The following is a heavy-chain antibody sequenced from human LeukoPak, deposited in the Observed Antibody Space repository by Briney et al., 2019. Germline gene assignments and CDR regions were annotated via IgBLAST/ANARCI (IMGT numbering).Heavy chain of an antibody. CDR1: GYSISSGYY. CDR3: AVLFGYSYGKEIDY. Sequence: SETLSLTCAVSGYSISSGYYWGWIRQPPGKGLEWIGSIYHSGSTYYNPSLKSRVTTSVDTSKNQFSLKLSSVTAADTAVYYCAVLFGYSYGKEIDYWGQGTLVTVSS. V-gene: IGHV4-38-2*01. J-gene: IGHJ4*02. D-gene: IGHD5-18*01. CDR2: IYHSGST.